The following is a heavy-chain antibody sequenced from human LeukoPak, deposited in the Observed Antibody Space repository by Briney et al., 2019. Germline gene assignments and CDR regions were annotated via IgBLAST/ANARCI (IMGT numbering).Heavy chain of an antibody. J-gene: IGHJ3*02. Sequence: ASVKVSCKTSGYSFTSYGISWVRQAPGQGLEWMGWINGYNGNTDYAQKFQGRVTVTTDTSTSTVYMELRSLSSDDRAVYYCARGRMYDAFDIWGQETMVTVSS. CDR1: GYSFTSYG. V-gene: IGHV1-18*01. CDR3: ARGRMYDAFDI. D-gene: IGHD2-15*01. CDR2: INGYNGNT.